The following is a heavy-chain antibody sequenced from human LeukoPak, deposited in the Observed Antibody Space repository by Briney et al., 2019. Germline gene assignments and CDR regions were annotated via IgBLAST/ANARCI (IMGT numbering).Heavy chain of an antibody. V-gene: IGHV3-21*01. D-gene: IGHD6-13*01. J-gene: IGHJ4*02. CDR2: ISSSSSYI. Sequence: GGSLRLSCAASGFTFSSFSMNWARQAPGKGLEWVSSISSSSSYIYYADSLKGRFTISRDNAKNSLYLQMNSLRAEDTAVYYCAKDTTAWYRFDYWGQGTLVTISS. CDR3: AKDTTAWYRFDY. CDR1: GFTFSSFS.